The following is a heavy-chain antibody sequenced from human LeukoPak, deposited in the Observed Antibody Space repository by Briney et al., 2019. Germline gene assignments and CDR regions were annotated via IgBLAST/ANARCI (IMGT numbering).Heavy chain of an antibody. CDR3: ARDAVGYCSGGSCYSHYYYGMDV. D-gene: IGHD2-15*01. J-gene: IGHJ6*02. Sequence: GGSLRLSCAASGFTFSSYWMSWVRQAPGKGLGWVANIKQDGSEKYYVDSVKGRFTISRDNAKNSLYLQMNSLRAEDTAVYYCARDAVGYCSGGSCYSHYYYGMDVWGQGTTVTVSS. V-gene: IGHV3-7*01. CDR2: IKQDGSEK. CDR1: GFTFSSYW.